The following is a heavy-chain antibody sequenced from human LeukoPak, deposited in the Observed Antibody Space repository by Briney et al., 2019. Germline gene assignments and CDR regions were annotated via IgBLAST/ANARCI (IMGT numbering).Heavy chain of an antibody. D-gene: IGHD3-9*01. J-gene: IGHJ6*03. Sequence: GGSLRLSCAASGFTFSSYWMSWVRQAPGRGLEWVANIKQDGSEKYYVDSVKGRFTISRDNAKNSLYLQMNSLRAEDTAVYYCARKGWLQYYYYYMDAWGKGTTVTVSS. CDR1: GFTFSSYW. CDR2: IKQDGSEK. CDR3: ARKGWLQYYYYYMDA. V-gene: IGHV3-7*01.